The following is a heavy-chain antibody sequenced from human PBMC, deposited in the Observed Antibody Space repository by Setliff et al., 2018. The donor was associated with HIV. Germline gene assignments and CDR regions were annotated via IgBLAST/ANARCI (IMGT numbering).Heavy chain of an antibody. V-gene: IGHV5-51*01. D-gene: IGHD4-17*01. CDR2: IYPGDSDT. CDR3: ARTDYGGNWSAFDI. J-gene: IGHJ3*02. Sequence: PGESLKISCQGSGYSFASYWIGWVRQMPGKGLEWMGIIYPGDSDTRYSSSFQRQVTISADKSISTAYLQWSSLKASDTAMYYCARTDYGGNWSAFDIWGQGTMVTVSS. CDR1: GYSFASYW.